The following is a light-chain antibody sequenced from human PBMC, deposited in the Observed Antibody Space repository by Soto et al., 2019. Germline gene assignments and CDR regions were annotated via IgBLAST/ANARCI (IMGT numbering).Light chain of an antibody. V-gene: IGLV9-49*01. CDR3: GADHGSGSNFVYV. J-gene: IGLJ1*01. CDR1: SGYSNYK. CDR2: VGTGGTVG. Sequence: QSVLTQPPSASASLGASVTLTCTLSSGYSNYKADWYQQRPGKGPRFVMRVGTGGTVGSKGDGIPDRFSVLGSGLNRYLTSKNIQEEDESDCRCGADHGSGSNFVYVFGTGTKVTVL.